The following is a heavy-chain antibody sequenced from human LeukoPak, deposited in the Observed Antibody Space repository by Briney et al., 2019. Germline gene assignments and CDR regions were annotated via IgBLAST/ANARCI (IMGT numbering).Heavy chain of an antibody. CDR2: INHSGST. CDR3: ARGPRAPHNWFDP. J-gene: IGHJ5*02. V-gene: IGHV4-34*01. Sequence: PSETLSLTCAVYGGSFSGYYWSWIRQPPGKGLEWIGEINHSGSTNYNSSLKSRVTISVDTSKNQFSLKLSSVTAADTAVYYCARGPRAPHNWFDPWGQGTLVTVSS. CDR1: GGSFSGYY.